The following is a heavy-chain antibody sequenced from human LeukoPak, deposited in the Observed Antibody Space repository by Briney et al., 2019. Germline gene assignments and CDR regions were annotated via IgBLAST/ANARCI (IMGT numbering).Heavy chain of an antibody. CDR1: GFTVSGKN. CDR2: VYSSGST. D-gene: IGHD6-6*01. CDR3: ATSLASARAAGYYFDY. Sequence: PGGSVTLPCAASGFTVSGKNMSWVGHAPGKGLQWVSVVYSSGSTYYADSVNGRFTISRDNSKNTLSLQMNSLRAEDTAVYYCATSLASARAAGYYFDYWGQGTLVTVSS. J-gene: IGHJ4*02. V-gene: IGHV3-66*01.